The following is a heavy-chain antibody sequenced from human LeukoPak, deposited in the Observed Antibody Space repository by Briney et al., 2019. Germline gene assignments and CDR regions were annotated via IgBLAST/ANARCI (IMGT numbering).Heavy chain of an antibody. Sequence: SVKVSCKASGGTFSSYAISWVRQAPGQGLEWMGGIIPIFGTANYAQKFQGRVTITADESTSTAYMELSSLRSEDTAVYYCARRSYRGVITVYYYYYMDVWGKGTPVTVSS. J-gene: IGHJ6*03. CDR1: GGTFSSYA. CDR3: ARRSYRGVITVYYYYYMDV. V-gene: IGHV1-69*13. CDR2: IIPIFGTA. D-gene: IGHD3-16*02.